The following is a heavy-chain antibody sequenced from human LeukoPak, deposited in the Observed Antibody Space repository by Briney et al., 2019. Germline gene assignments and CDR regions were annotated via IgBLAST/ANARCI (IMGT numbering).Heavy chain of an antibody. CDR1: GFTFSSYA. J-gene: IGHJ4*02. V-gene: IGHV3-23*01. CDR3: AKDMPPSTGYCSSTSCAVHY. CDR2: ISGSGGST. D-gene: IGHD2-2*01. Sequence: GGSLRLSCAASGFTFSSYAMSWVRQAPGKGLEWVSAISGSGGSTYYADSVKGRFTISRDNSKNTLYLQMNSLRAEDTAVYYCAKDMPPSTGYCSSTSCAVHYWGQGTLVTVSS.